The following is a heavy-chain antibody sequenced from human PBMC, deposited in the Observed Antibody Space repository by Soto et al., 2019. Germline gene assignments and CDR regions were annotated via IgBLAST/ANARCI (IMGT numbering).Heavy chain of an antibody. V-gene: IGHV3-21*01. D-gene: IGHD6-19*01. J-gene: IGHJ5*02. CDR3: ARDLSSGWYRNRFDP. CDR1: GFTFSSYS. Sequence: GGSLRLSCAASGFTFSSYSMNWVRQAPGKGLEWVSSISSSSSYIYYADSVKGRFTISRDNAKDSLYLQMNSLRAEDTAVYYCARDLSSGWYRNRFDPWGQGTLVTVSS. CDR2: ISSSSSYI.